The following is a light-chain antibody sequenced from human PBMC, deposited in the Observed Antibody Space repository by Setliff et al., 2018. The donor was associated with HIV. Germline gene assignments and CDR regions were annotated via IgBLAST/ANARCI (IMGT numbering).Light chain of an antibody. J-gene: IGLJ1*01. CDR2: DGN. CDR1: TGGVTQRYY. V-gene: IGLV7-46*01. CDR3: LLAYGEALYV. Sequence: QAVATQEPSVTVPPGGTVSLTCGSSTGGVTQRYYSYGLKQKPGQAPRTLISDGNLRHPCTPARFSGSLRGGKAVLTLSDARTEDEADYYFLLAYGEALYVFGTGTNVT.